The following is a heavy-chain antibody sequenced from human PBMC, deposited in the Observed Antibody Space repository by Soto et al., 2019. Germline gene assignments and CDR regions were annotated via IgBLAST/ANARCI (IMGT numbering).Heavy chain of an antibody. D-gene: IGHD1-1*01. CDR1: GVTFSSYA. Sequence: QVQLVQSGAEVKKPGSSVKVSCKASGVTFSSYAISWVRQAPGQGLAWMGGIIPIFGTANYAQKFQGRVTITADESTSTAYMELSSLRSEDTAVYYCETYPRVEVLTNPGYGMDVWGQGTTVTVSS. J-gene: IGHJ6*02. CDR2: IIPIFGTA. V-gene: IGHV1-69*12. CDR3: ETYPRVEVLTNPGYGMDV.